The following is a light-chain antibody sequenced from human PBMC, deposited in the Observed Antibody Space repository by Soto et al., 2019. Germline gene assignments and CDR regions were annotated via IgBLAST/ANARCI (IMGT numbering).Light chain of an antibody. CDR2: WAS. V-gene: IGKV4-1*01. J-gene: IGKJ2*01. CDR3: QQYYSSVT. CDR1: QNLLYNSNNKNY. Sequence: DVVMTQSPDSLAVSLGERATINCKSSQNLLYNSNNKNYLAWYQQRPGQPPKLLIYWASTRESGVPARFSGGGSGTDFSLTISSLQPEDVAVYYCQQYYSSVTFGQGTKLEIK.